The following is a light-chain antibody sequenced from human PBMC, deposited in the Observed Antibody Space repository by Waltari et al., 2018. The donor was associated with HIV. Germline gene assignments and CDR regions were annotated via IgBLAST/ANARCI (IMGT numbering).Light chain of an antibody. CDR3: QQYYGDIWT. V-gene: IGKV4-1*01. Sequence: DIVMTQSPDSLPVSLGERATITCKSSQSVLYKSNHKTHLPWYQHKFGQLPKVLIYWASVRESGVPERFSGSGSGTDFTLTISSLQAEDVAVYYCQQYYGDIWTFGQGTKVEIK. CDR2: WAS. J-gene: IGKJ1*01. CDR1: QSVLYKSNHKTH.